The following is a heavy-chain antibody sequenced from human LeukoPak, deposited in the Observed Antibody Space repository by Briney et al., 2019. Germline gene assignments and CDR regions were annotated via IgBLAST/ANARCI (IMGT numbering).Heavy chain of an antibody. V-gene: IGHV1-18*01. CDR2: ISVYNAKT. D-gene: IGHD3-22*01. Sequence: ASVKVSCKASGYTFTHYGISWVRLAPGQGLEWMGWISVYNAKTTYSHNLRGRFTMTTDTSTSTAYMDLRSLRSDDTAVYYCARDLSHRYNYDSRGYYILFDHWGQGTLVTVSS. J-gene: IGHJ4*02. CDR1: GYTFTHYG. CDR3: ARDLSHRYNYDSRGYYILFDH.